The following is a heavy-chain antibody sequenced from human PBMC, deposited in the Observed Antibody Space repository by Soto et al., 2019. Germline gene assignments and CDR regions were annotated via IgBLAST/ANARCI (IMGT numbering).Heavy chain of an antibody. CDR1: GGSISSSSYY. J-gene: IGHJ4*02. V-gene: IGHV4-39*01. Sequence: QLQLQESGPGLVKPSETLSLTCTVSGGSISSSSYYWGWIRQPPGKGLEWIGSIYYSGSTYYNPSLKSRVTISVDTSKNQFSLKLSSVTAADTAVYYCARLSWYRSYPHIDYWGQGTLVTVSS. CDR2: IYYSGST. CDR3: ARLSWYRSYPHIDY. D-gene: IGHD6-13*01.